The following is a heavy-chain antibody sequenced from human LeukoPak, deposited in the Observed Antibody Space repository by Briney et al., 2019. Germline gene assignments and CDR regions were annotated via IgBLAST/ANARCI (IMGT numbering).Heavy chain of an antibody. Sequence: GTSLRLSCAASGFIFNSYGMELVRQAPGKWLDFVAAIWYDGNTKDHADSVKGRFTISRDNSRNMVYLQMNSLRVEDTAVYFCKRRTAYDILTGYSNYYYGLDVWGQGTTVTVSS. CDR1: GFIFNSYG. CDR3: KRRTAYDILTGYSNYYYGLDV. V-gene: IGHV3-33*01. J-gene: IGHJ6*02. D-gene: IGHD3-9*01. CDR2: IWYDGNTK.